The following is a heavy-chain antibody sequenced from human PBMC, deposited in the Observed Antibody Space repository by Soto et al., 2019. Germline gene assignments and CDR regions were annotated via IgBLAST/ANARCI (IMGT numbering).Heavy chain of an antibody. V-gene: IGHV4-59*01. CDR1: GGSMSRYY. D-gene: IGHD1-1*01. CDR2: IHYTGST. Sequence: XATLSLTCTVSGGSMSRYYWTWIRQPPGKGLEWIGNIHYTGSTNYNPSLKSRVTILLGTSTSQFSLKVSSVTAADTAVYYCARDLTISSTDGPLDPWGHGTLVTVSS. J-gene: IGHJ5*02. CDR3: ARDLTISSTDGPLDP.